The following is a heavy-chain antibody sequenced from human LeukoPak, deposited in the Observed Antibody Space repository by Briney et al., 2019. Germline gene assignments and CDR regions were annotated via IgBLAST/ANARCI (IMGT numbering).Heavy chain of an antibody. J-gene: IGHJ4*02. CDR1: GFTFSNFA. Sequence: GGSLRLSCAASGFTFSNFAMSWVRQAPGKGLEWVSGITDSGDNAYYADSVKGRFTISRDNANNMVYLQMNSLRAEDMARYYCAKAAAGPYYRVFDYWGQGILVTVSS. CDR2: ITDSGDNA. V-gene: IGHV3-23*01. D-gene: IGHD1-26*01. CDR3: AKAAAGPYYRVFDY.